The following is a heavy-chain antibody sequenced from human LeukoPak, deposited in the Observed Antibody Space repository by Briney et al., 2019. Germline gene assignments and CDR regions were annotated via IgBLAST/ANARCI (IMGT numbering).Heavy chain of an antibody. Sequence: ASVKVSCKASGGTFSSYAISWVRQAPGQGLEWMGIINPSGGSTSYAQKFQGRVTMTRDMSTSTVYMELSSLRSEDTAVYYCARERGGTYYDFWSGYYGGSYYYMDVWGKGTTVTVSS. CDR1: GGTFSSYA. D-gene: IGHD3-3*01. V-gene: IGHV1-46*01. CDR3: ARERGGTYYDFWSGYYGGSYYYMDV. CDR2: INPSGGST. J-gene: IGHJ6*03.